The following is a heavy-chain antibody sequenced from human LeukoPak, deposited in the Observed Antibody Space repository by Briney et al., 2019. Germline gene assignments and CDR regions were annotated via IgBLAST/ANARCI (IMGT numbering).Heavy chain of an antibody. CDR2: ISVSGNT. J-gene: IGHJ4*02. Sequence: GGSLRLSCAASGFTFSSYSMNWVRQAPGKGLEWVSAISVSGNTYHADFVMGRFTISRDNSKNTLYLQMNSLRAEDTAVYYCARGRDGYDYWGQGTLVTVSS. V-gene: IGHV3-53*01. D-gene: IGHD5-24*01. CDR3: ARGRDGYDY. CDR1: GFTFSSYS.